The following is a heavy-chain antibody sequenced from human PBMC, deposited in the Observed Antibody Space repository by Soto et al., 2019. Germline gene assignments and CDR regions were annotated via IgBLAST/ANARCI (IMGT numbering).Heavy chain of an antibody. D-gene: IGHD6-25*01. CDR1: GYTFTGYY. CDR2: INPNSGGT. V-gene: IGHV1-2*04. Sequence: ASVKVSCKASGYTFTGYYMHWVRQAPGQGLEWMGWINPNSGGTNYAQKFQGWVTMTRDTSISTAYMELSRLRSDDTAVYYCARDQRPSSYYYYGMDVWGQETTFTVAS. J-gene: IGHJ6*02. CDR3: ARDQRPSSYYYYGMDV.